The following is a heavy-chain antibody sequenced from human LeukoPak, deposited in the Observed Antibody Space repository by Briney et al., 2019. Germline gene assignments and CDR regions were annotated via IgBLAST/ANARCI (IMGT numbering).Heavy chain of an antibody. CDR3: ARVLKGRAPFDY. Sequence: ASVKVSCKAFGYTFTSNYMHWVRQAPGQGPEWMGVISPSGGSTTYAQKFQGRVTLTRDMSTSTDYLELSSLRSEDTAVYYCARVLKGRAPFDYWGQGTLVTVSS. J-gene: IGHJ4*02. CDR2: ISPSGGST. V-gene: IGHV1-46*01. CDR1: GYTFTSNY.